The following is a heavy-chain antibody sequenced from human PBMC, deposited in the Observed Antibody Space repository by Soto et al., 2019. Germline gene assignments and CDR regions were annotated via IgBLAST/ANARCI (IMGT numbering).Heavy chain of an antibody. CDR3: ARLMSGSYFYAFDI. V-gene: IGHV4-59*08. CDR2: IYYSGST. J-gene: IGHJ3*02. CDR1: GGSISSYY. D-gene: IGHD1-26*01. Sequence: PSETLSLTCTVSGGSISSYYWSWIRQPPGKGLEWIGYIYYSGSTNYNPSLKSRVTISVDTSKNQFSLKLSSVTAADTAVYYCARLMSGSYFYAFDIWGQGTMVTVSS.